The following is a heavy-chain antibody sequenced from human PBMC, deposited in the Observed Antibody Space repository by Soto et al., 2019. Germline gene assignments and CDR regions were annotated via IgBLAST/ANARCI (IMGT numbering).Heavy chain of an antibody. CDR3: VRYRYSSSGWFYS. J-gene: IGHJ5*01. D-gene: IGHD3-10*01. CDR1: EDSVSSYSAA. V-gene: IGHV6-1*01. Sequence: SQTLSLTCAIAEDSVSSYSAAWNWIRQSPSGGLEWLGRTYYRSRFFSDYAESVKSRIIINPDTSKNQFSLQLKSVTPEDTAVYYWVRYRYSSSGWFYSRGQGNPVPGSA. CDR2: TYYRSRFFS.